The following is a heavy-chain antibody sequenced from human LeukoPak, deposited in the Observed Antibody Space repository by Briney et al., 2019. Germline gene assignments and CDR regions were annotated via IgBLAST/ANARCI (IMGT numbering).Heavy chain of an antibody. J-gene: IGHJ6*03. CDR3: ARGDIVVVPAAMAHYYYYMDV. Sequence: SVKVSCKASGYTFTSYAISWVRQAPGQGLEWMGGIIPIFGTANYAQKFQGRVTITADESTSTAYMELSSLRSEDTAVYYCARGDIVVVPAAMAHYYYYMDVWGKGTTVTASS. V-gene: IGHV1-69*13. CDR1: GYTFTSYA. CDR2: IIPIFGTA. D-gene: IGHD2-2*01.